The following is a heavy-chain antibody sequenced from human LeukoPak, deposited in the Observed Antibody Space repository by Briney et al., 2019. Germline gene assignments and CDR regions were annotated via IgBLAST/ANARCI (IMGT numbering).Heavy chain of an antibody. CDR3: ARVGSGSYGPEYFQH. CDR1: GGSLSSHY. V-gene: IGHV4-59*11. J-gene: IGHJ1*01. CDR2: IYYSGST. Sequence: SETLSLTCTVSGGSLSSHYWSWVRQPPGKGLEWIGYIYYSGSTNYNPSLKSRVTISVDTSKNQFSLKLSSVTAADTAVYYYARVGSGSYGPEYFQHWGQGTLVTVSS. D-gene: IGHD3-10*01.